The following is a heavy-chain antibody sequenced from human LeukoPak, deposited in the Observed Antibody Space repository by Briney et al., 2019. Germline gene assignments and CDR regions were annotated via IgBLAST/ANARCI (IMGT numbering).Heavy chain of an antibody. V-gene: IGHV1-2*02. D-gene: IGHD2-15*01. Sequence: ASVKVSCKASGYTFTGYYMHCVRQAPGQGLEWMGWINPNSGGTNYAQKFQGRVTMTRDTSISTAYMELSRLRSDDTAVYYCARADCSGGSCYQAVDYWGQGTLVTVSS. CDR2: INPNSGGT. J-gene: IGHJ4*02. CDR1: GYTFTGYY. CDR3: ARADCSGGSCYQAVDY.